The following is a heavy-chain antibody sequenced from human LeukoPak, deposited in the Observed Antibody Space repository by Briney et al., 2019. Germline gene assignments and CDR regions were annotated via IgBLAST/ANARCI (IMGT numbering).Heavy chain of an antibody. CDR1: GGSISSCY. CDR2: INHSGST. Sequence: SETLSLTCTVSGGSISSCYWSWIRQPPGKGLEWIGEINHSGSTNYNPSLKSRVTISVDTSKNQFSLKLSSVTAADTAVYYCARGLRIRVVPAAMLWFDPWGQGTLVTVSS. CDR3: ARGLRIRVVPAAMLWFDP. V-gene: IGHV4-34*01. J-gene: IGHJ5*02. D-gene: IGHD2-2*01.